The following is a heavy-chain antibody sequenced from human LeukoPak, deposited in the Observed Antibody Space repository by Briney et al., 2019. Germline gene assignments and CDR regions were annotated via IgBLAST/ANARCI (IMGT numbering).Heavy chain of an antibody. J-gene: IGHJ4*02. Sequence: PGGSLRLSCAASGFTFSSYAMSWVRQAPGKGLEWVSAISGSGGSTYYADSVKGRFTISRDNSKNTLYLQMNSLRAEDTAVYYCAKDQRYFDWLLLFDYWGQGTLVTVSS. CDR2: ISGSGGST. CDR1: GFTFSSYA. V-gene: IGHV3-23*01. D-gene: IGHD3-9*01. CDR3: AKDQRYFDWLLLFDY.